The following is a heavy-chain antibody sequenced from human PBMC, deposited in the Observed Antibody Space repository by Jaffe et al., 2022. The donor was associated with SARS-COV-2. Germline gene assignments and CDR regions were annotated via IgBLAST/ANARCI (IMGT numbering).Heavy chain of an antibody. D-gene: IGHD2-2*01. J-gene: IGHJ5*02. CDR2: ISSSGGYP. Sequence: EVQLVESGGGLVTPGGSLRLSCAASGFIFSDYRMNWVRQAPGKGLEWVASISSSGGYPFYADSVKGRFTISRDNVKNSMDLQMNSLRAEDTGVYYCARAPQGYCSPTTCYTNWFDPWGQGTLVTVSA. V-gene: IGHV3-21*01. CDR1: GFIFSDYR. CDR3: ARAPQGYCSPTTCYTNWFDP.